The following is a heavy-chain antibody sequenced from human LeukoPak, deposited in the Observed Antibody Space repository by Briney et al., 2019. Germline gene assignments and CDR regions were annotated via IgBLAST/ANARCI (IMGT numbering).Heavy chain of an antibody. J-gene: IGHJ4*02. CDR3: ARGRDYYDNSGVDS. CDR2: INPNSGAT. D-gene: IGHD3-22*01. Sequence: ASVKVSCKASGYSFIANYIHWVRQAPGQGLEWMGWINPNSGATNYAQKFQDRVIMTRDTPIRTAYMDLSRLTYDDTAVYYCARGRDYYDNSGVDSWGQGTLVTVSS. V-gene: IGHV1-2*02. CDR1: GYSFIANY.